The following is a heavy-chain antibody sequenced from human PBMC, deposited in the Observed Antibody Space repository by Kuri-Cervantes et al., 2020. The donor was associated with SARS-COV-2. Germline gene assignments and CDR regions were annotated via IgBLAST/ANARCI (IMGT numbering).Heavy chain of an antibody. CDR1: GGSISSSSYY. CDR2: IYHSGST. J-gene: IGHJ4*02. V-gene: IGHV4-61*05. Sequence: SETLSLTCTVSGGSISSSSYYWSWIRQPPGKGLEWIGYIYHSGSTNYNPSLKSRVTISVDTSKNQFSLKLSSVTAADTAVYYCARFGAYGDYYFDYWGQGTLVTVSS. CDR3: ARFGAYGDYYFDY. D-gene: IGHD4-17*01.